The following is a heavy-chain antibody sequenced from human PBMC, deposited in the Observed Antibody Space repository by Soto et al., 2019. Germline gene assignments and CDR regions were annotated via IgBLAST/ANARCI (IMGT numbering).Heavy chain of an antibody. V-gene: IGHV4-59*01. CDR3: ARPHGGSSGWDNWFDP. Sequence: QVQLQESGPGLVKPSETLSLTCTVSGGSISSYYWSWIRQPPGKGLEWIGYIYYSGSTNYNPSLKCRVPLSVDTSQNQFTLKLSSVTAADTAVYYCARPHGGSSGWDNWFDPWGQGTLVTVSS. CDR1: GGSISSYY. D-gene: IGHD6-25*01. CDR2: IYYSGST. J-gene: IGHJ5*02.